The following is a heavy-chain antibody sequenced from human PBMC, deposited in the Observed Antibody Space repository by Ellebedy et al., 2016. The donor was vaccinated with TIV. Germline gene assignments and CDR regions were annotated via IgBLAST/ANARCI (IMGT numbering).Heavy chain of an antibody. J-gene: IGHJ3*02. CDR1: GFTVSSNY. V-gene: IGHV3-53*01. CDR3: ARDSLWFGELAFDI. D-gene: IGHD3-10*01. CDR2: IYSGGST. Sequence: GESLKISXAASGFTVSSNYMSWVRQAPGKGLEWVSVIYSGGSTYYADSVKGRFTISRDNSKNTLYLQMNSLRAEDTAVYYCARDSLWFGELAFDIWGQGTMVTVSS.